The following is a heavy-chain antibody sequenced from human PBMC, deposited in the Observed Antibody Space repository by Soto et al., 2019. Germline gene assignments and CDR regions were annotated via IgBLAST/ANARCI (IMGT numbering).Heavy chain of an antibody. CDR3: ARRCSGGSCYGVYFDY. V-gene: IGHV4-39*07. J-gene: IGHJ4*02. CDR2: FFIGGNT. Sequence: SETLSLTCTVSGGSISSSTYYWGWMRQPPGKGLEWIASFFIGGNTYYNPSLKSRVTISVDTSKNQFSLKLSSVTAADTAVYNCARRCSGGSCYGVYFDYWGQGTLVTVSS. CDR1: GGSISSSTYY. D-gene: IGHD2-15*01.